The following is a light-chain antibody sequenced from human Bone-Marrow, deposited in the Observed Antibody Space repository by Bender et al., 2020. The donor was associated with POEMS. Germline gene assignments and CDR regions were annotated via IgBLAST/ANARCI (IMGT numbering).Light chain of an antibody. J-gene: IGLJ2*01. CDR2: DVI. V-gene: IGLV2-23*02. Sequence: QSVLTQPPSASGTPGQRVTISCTGTSSDVGSYDVVSWYQQHPGKAPKVMIYDVIKRPSGVSNHFSGSKSDNTAALTISGLQAEDEADYYCCSYAGTSTFVFGGGTKLTVL. CDR1: SSDVGSYDV. CDR3: CSYAGTSTFV.